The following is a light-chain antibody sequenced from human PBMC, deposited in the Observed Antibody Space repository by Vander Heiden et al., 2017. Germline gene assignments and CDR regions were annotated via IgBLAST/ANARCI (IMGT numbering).Light chain of an antibody. CDR1: RIGTKS. CDR3: QVSDNRSDVI. J-gene: IGLJ2*01. V-gene: IGLV3-21*02. CDR2: DDK. Sequence: SYVLTQPHSVSVAPGQTATITCGGDRIGTKSVFLYQQKTGQAPVLVIFDDKDRPSGIPERFSGSNSGNTATLTINRVEAGDEADYYCQVSDNRSDVIFGGGTKLTVL.